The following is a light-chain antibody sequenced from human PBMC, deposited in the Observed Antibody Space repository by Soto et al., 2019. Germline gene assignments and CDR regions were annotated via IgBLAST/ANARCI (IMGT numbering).Light chain of an antibody. J-gene: IGKJ1*01. V-gene: IGKV2-28*01. Sequence: DIVMTQAPLSLPVTPGEATSISCRSSQCLLHSNGYNYLDWYLQKPGQSPQLLIYLGSNRASGVPDRFSGSGSGTDFTLKISRVEAEDVGVYYCMQALQTWTFGQGTKVDIK. CDR1: QCLLHSNGYNY. CDR3: MQALQTWT. CDR2: LGS.